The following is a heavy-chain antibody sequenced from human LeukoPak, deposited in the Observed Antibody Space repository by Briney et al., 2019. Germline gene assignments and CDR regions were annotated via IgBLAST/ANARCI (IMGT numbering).Heavy chain of an antibody. Sequence: GGSLRLSCAASGFTVSSNYMSWVRQAPGKGLEWGSVIYSGGSTYYADSVKGRFPISRDNSKNTLYLQMNSLRAEDTAVYYCARDSQYGGYLYYFDYWGQGTLVTVSS. D-gene: IGHD5-12*01. CDR3: ARDSQYGGYLYYFDY. CDR2: IYSGGST. V-gene: IGHV3-66*01. J-gene: IGHJ4*02. CDR1: GFTVSSNY.